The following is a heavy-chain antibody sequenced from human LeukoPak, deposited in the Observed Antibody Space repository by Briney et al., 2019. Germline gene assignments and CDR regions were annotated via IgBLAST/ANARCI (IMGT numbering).Heavy chain of an antibody. V-gene: IGHV3-23*01. Sequence: GGSLRLSCAASGFTFSSYAMSWVRQAPGKGLEWVSAIGGSGGSTYYADSVKGRFTISRDNSKNTLYLQMNSLRAEDTAVYYCAKDRRYCSGGSCRKFDYWGQGTLVTVSS. J-gene: IGHJ4*02. CDR1: GFTFSSYA. CDR2: IGGSGGST. D-gene: IGHD2-15*01. CDR3: AKDRRYCSGGSCRKFDY.